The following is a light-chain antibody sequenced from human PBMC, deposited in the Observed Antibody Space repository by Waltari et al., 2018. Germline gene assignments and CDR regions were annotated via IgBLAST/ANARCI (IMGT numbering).Light chain of an antibody. CDR1: QSVSST. V-gene: IGKV3-15*01. J-gene: IGKJ2*01. Sequence: EIVMTQSPATLSVSPGERATLSCRASQSVSSTLAWNQQKPGQSPRLLIYGASTRATGIPARFSGSGSGTEFTLTISSMQSEDFAVYYCQQYNNWPYTFGQGTKLEIK. CDR2: GAS. CDR3: QQYNNWPYT.